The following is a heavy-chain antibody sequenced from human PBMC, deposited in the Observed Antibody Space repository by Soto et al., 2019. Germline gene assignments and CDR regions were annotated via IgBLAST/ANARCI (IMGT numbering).Heavy chain of an antibody. CDR2: IIPIFGTA. CDR1: GGIFSSYA. V-gene: IGHV1-69*06. CDR3: ARGRMTGYLYYYYGMDV. Sequence: GASVKVSCKASGGIFSSYAISWVRQAPGQGLEWMGGIIPIFGTANYAQKFQGRVTITADKSTSTAYMELSSLRSEDTAVYYCARGRMTGYLYYYYGMDVWGQGTTVTVSS. D-gene: IGHD3-9*01. J-gene: IGHJ6*02.